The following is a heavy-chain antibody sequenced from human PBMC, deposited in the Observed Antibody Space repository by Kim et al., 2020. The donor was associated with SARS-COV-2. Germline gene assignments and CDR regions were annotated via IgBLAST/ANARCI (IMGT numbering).Heavy chain of an antibody. J-gene: IGHJ4*02. D-gene: IGHD5-12*01. CDR3: ARRNGGWLRLESYFDY. Sequence: SLKSRVTISVDTPKNQFSLKLSSVTAADTAVYYCARRNGGWLRLESYFDYWGQGTLVTVSS. V-gene: IGHV4-39*07.